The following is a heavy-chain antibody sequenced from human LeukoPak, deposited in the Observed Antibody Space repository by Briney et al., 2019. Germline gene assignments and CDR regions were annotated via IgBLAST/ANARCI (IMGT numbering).Heavy chain of an antibody. CDR3: ARVASCGGDCYSALAY. D-gene: IGHD2-21*02. Sequence: GASVKVSCTASGGTFSSYAISWVRQAPGQGLEWMGGIIPIFGTANYAQKFQGRVTITADESTSTAYMELSSLRSEDTAVYYCARVASCGGDCYSALAYWGQGTLVTVSS. V-gene: IGHV1-69*01. J-gene: IGHJ4*02. CDR1: GGTFSSYA. CDR2: IIPIFGTA.